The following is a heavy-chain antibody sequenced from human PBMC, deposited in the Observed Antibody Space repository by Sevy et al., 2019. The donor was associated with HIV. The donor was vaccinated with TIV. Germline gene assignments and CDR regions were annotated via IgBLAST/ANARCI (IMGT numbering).Heavy chain of an antibody. J-gene: IGHJ4*02. V-gene: IGHV3-11*01. Sequence: GGSLRLSCTVSGFTFSGYWMSWVRQAPGKGLEWVSYISGSGNTIYYTDSVKGRFTISRDNAKDSLYLQMNSLRAEDTAVYYCARAGGSWALRYWGQGSLVTVSS. CDR1: GFTFSGYW. CDR2: ISGSGNTI. D-gene: IGHD1-26*01. CDR3: ARAGGSWALRY.